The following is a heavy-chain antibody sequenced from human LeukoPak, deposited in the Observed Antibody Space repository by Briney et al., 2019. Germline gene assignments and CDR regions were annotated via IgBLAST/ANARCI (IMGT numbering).Heavy chain of an antibody. CDR3: ARGDYYGSGSQGY. V-gene: IGHV3-33*01. D-gene: IGHD3-10*01. CDR2: IWYDGSNK. Sequence: GGSLRLSCAASAFTFSSYGMHWVRQAPGKGLEWVAVIWYDGSNKYYADSVKGRFTISRDNSKNTLYLQMNSLRAEDTAVYYCARGDYYGSGSQGYWGQGTLVTVSS. CDR1: AFTFSSYG. J-gene: IGHJ4*02.